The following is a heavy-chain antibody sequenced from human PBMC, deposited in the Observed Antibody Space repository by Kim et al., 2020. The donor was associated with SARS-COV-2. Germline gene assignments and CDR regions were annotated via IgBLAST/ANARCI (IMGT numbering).Heavy chain of an antibody. CDR2: IIPIFGIA. CDR1: GGTFSSYA. CDR3: AREGDYGDYLGGPFDY. Sequence: SVKVSCKASGGTFSSYAISWVRQAPGQGLEWMGRIIPIFGIANYAQKFQGRVTITADKSTSTAYMELSSLRSEDTAVYYCAREGDYGDYLGGPFDYWGQ. J-gene: IGHJ4*02. D-gene: IGHD4-17*01. V-gene: IGHV1-69*04.